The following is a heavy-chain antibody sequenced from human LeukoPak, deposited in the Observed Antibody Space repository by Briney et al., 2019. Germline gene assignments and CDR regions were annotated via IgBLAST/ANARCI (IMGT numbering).Heavy chain of an antibody. V-gene: IGHV4-31*03. CDR1: GGSISSGGYY. J-gene: IGHJ5*02. Sequence: SQTLSLTCTVSGGSISSGGYYWSWIRQHPGKGLEWIGYIYYSGSTYYNPSLKSRVTISVDTSKNQFSLKLSSVTAADTAVYYCARDVARGYCSGGSCYSWFDPWGQGTLVTVSS. CDR2: IYYSGST. CDR3: ARDVARGYCSGGSCYSWFDP. D-gene: IGHD2-15*01.